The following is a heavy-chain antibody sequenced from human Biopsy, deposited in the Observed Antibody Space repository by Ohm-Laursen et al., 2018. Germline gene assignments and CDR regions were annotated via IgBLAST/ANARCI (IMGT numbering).Heavy chain of an antibody. J-gene: IGHJ4*02. CDR1: GVSITAYY. CDR2: IYSGGST. Sequence: ETLSLTCTVSGVSITAYYWSWVRQAPGKGLEWVSVIYSGGSTYYADSVKGRFTISRDNSKNTLYLQMNSLRAEDTAVYYCARGGIAVAGTNFDYWGQGTLVTVSS. CDR3: ARGGIAVAGTNFDY. V-gene: IGHV3-66*01. D-gene: IGHD6-19*01.